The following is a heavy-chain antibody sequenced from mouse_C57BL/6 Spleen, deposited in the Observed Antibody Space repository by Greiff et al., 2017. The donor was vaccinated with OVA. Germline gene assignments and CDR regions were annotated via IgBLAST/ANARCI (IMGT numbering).Heavy chain of an antibody. V-gene: IGHV1-54*01. J-gene: IGHJ2*01. CDR2: INPGSGGT. CDR3: ARGDVGYFDY. CDR1: GYAFTNYL. Sequence: QVQLQQSGAELVRPGTSVKVSCKASGYAFTNYLIEWVKQRPGQGLEWIGVINPGSGGTNYNEKFKGKATLTADKSSSTAYMQLSSLTSEDSAVYFCARGDVGYFDYWGQGTTLTVSS. D-gene: IGHD3-3*01.